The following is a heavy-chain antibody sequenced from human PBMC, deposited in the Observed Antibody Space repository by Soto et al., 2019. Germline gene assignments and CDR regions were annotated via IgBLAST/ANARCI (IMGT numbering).Heavy chain of an antibody. D-gene: IGHD5-12*01. CDR1: GFTFSASA. CDR3: AKGAEGYVVSSLDY. V-gene: IGHV3-23*01. Sequence: EVQLLESGGGFVQPGGSLRLSCAASGFTFSASAMTWVRQAPGKGLEWVSAITSTGSSTYYVDSVKGRFTISRDNSKNTLYLQINSLRVEDTAIYYCAKGAEGYVVSSLDYWGQGTLVTVSS. J-gene: IGHJ4*02. CDR2: ITSTGSST.